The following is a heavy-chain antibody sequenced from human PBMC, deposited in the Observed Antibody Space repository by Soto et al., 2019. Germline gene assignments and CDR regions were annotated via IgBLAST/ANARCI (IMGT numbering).Heavy chain of an antibody. CDR1: GDSVSSNSAA. V-gene: IGHV6-1*01. J-gene: IGHJ5*02. Sequence: PSQTLSLTCAISGDSVSSNSAAWNWIRQSPSRGLEWLGRTYYRSKWYNDYAVSVKSRITINPDTSKNQFSLQLNSVTPEDTAVDYCARGLGWTTVSHTDWFDPWGQGTLVTVSS. CDR3: ARGLGWTTVSHTDWFDP. D-gene: IGHD4-17*01. CDR2: TYYRSKWYN.